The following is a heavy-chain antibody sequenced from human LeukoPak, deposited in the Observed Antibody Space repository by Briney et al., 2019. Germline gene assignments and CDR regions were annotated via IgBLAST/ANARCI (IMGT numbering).Heavy chain of an antibody. CDR1: GFTFSGYA. Sequence: PGGSLRLSCVASGFTFSGYAMTWVRQTPGKGLEWVSSISGSGGSTYYADSVRGRFTISRDNAKNSLYLQMNSLRAEDTAVYYCARGDKFSGDYWGQGTLVTVSS. D-gene: IGHD3-16*01. J-gene: IGHJ4*02. CDR2: ISGSGGST. V-gene: IGHV3-23*01. CDR3: ARGDKFSGDY.